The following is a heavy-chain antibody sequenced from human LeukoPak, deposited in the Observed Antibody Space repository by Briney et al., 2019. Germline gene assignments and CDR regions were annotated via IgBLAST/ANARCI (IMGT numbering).Heavy chain of an antibody. CDR2: IIPIFGTA. CDR1: GYTFISNY. Sequence: SVKVSCKAFGYTFISNYMHWVRQAPGQGLEWMGGIIPIFGTANYAQKFQGRVTITADESTSTAYMELSSLRSEDTAVYYCARAHPLVRGVIYTQYFDYWGQGTLVTVSS. V-gene: IGHV1-69*13. J-gene: IGHJ4*02. CDR3: ARAHPLVRGVIYTQYFDY. D-gene: IGHD3-10*01.